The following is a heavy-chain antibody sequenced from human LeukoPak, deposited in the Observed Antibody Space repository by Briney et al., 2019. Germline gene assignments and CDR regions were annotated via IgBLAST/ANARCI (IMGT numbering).Heavy chain of an antibody. CDR3: ARDYDILTGYLGFDY. Sequence: ASVKVSCKASGYTFTSYGISWVRQAPGQGLEWMGWISAYNGNTNYAQKLQGRVTMTTDTSTSTAYMELRSLRSDDTAVYYCARDYDILTGYLGFDYWGQGTLVTVSS. J-gene: IGHJ4*02. CDR1: GYTFTSYG. V-gene: IGHV1-18*01. D-gene: IGHD3-9*01. CDR2: ISAYNGNT.